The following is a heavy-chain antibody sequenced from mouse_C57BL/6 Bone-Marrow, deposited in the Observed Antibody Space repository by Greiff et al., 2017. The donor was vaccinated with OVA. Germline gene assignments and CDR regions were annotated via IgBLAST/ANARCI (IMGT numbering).Heavy chain of an antibody. Sequence: VQLKQSGPELVKPGASVKISCKASGYTFTDYYMNWVKQSHGKSLEWIGDINPNNGGPSYNQKFKGKATLTVDKSSSTAYMELRSLTSEDSAVYYCARRAPFITTVVAYWYFDVWGTGTTVTVSS. CDR1: GYTFTDYY. CDR3: ARRAPFITTVVAYWYFDV. CDR2: INPNNGGP. J-gene: IGHJ1*03. D-gene: IGHD1-1*01. V-gene: IGHV1-26*01.